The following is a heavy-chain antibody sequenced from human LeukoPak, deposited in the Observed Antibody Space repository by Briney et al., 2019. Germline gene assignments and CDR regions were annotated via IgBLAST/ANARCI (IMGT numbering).Heavy chain of an antibody. CDR1: GYTFTSYD. CDR2: MNPNSGNT. D-gene: IGHD3-16*01. V-gene: IGHV1-8*01. J-gene: IGHJ4*02. CDR3: ARGWFRYRWGTATVGGY. Sequence: GASVKVSCKASGYTFTSYDINWVRQATGQGLEWMGWMNPNSGNTGYAQKFQGRVTMTRNTSISTAYMELSSLRSEDTAVYYCARGWFRYRWGTATVGGYWGQGTLVTVSS.